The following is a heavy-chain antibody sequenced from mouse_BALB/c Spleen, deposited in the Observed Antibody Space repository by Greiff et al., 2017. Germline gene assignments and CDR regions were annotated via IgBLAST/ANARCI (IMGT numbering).Heavy chain of an antibody. J-gene: IGHJ4*01. CDR2: IDPENGDT. V-gene: IGHV14-4*02. D-gene: IGHD1-2*01. Sequence: EVQLQESGAELVRSGASVKLSCTASGFNIKDYYMHWVKQRPEQGLEWIGWIDPENGDTEYAPKFQGKATMTADTSSNTAYLQLSSLTSEDTAVYYCNSITTATYYAMDYWGQGTSVTVSS. CDR1: GFNIKDYY. CDR3: NSITTATYYAMDY.